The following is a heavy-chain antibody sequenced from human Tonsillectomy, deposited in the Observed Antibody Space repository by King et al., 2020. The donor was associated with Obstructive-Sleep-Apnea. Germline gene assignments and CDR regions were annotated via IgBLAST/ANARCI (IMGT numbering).Heavy chain of an antibody. CDR3: TTYDSSGWLMF. D-gene: IGHD3-22*01. V-gene: IGHV3-15*01. Sequence: VQLVESGGGLVKPGGSLRLSCAASGFTFSNAWMSWVRQAPGKGLEWVGCIIIKTDGGTTDYAAPVKGRFTISRDDSKNTLYLQMNSLKTEDTAVYYCTTYDSSGWLMFWGQGTLVTVSS. J-gene: IGHJ4*02. CDR1: GFTFSNAW. CDR2: IIIKTDGGTT.